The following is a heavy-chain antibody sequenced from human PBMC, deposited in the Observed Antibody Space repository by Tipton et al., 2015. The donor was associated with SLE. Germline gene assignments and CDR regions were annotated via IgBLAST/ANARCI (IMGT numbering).Heavy chain of an antibody. Sequence: TLSLTCTVSGGSIDTSYWSWIRQPPGKGLEWIGEINHSGSTNYNPSLKSRVTVSVDTSNNQFSLKVNSATAADTAVYYCARGMLTWRGAIIGVDVWGQGTSVNVSS. CDR3: ARGMLTWRGAIIGVDV. V-gene: IGHV4-34*01. CDR2: INHSGST. CDR1: GGSIDTSY. D-gene: IGHD2-8*01. J-gene: IGHJ6*02.